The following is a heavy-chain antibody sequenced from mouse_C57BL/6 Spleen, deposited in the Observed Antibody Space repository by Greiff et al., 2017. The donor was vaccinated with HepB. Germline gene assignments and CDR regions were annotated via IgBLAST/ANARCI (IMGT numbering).Heavy chain of an antibody. CDR2: IDPSDSET. CDR3: ARGGYDGYYRGYFDY. V-gene: IGHV1-52*01. D-gene: IGHD2-3*01. Sequence: QVQLKQPGAELVRPGSSVKLSCKASGYTFTSYWMHWVKQRPIQGLEWIGNIDPSDSETHYNQKFKDKATLTVDKSSSTAYMQLSSLTSEDSAVYYCARGGYDGYYRGYFDYWGQGTTLTVSS. J-gene: IGHJ2*01. CDR1: GYTFTSYW.